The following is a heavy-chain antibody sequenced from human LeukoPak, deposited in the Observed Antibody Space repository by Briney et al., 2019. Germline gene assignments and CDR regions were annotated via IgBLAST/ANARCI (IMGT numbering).Heavy chain of an antibody. CDR1: GDSISSYY. V-gene: IGHV4-59*01. Sequence: SETLSLTCTVSGDSISSYYWSWIRQPPGKGLEWIGYIYYSGSTNYNPSLKSRVTISVDTSKNQFSLRLSSVTAADTAAYYCARVNYYDSSGTDYWGQGTLVTVSS. J-gene: IGHJ4*02. CDR2: IYYSGST. CDR3: ARVNYYDSSGTDY. D-gene: IGHD3-22*01.